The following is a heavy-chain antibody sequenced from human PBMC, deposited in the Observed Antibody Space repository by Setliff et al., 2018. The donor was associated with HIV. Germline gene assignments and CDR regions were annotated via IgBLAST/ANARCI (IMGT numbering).Heavy chain of an antibody. CDR1: GGSVSGHY. D-gene: IGHD5-18*01. J-gene: IGHJ5*02. Sequence: SETLSLTCAVYGGSVSGHYWGWFRQPPGKGLEWIGEITPSGATNYLPSLKSRVTMSLDTSKNQFPLKMTSVTAADTALYYCSNWNTTIDEDAWGQGTLVTVS. CDR3: SNWNTTIDEDA. CDR2: ITPSGAT. V-gene: IGHV4-34*01.